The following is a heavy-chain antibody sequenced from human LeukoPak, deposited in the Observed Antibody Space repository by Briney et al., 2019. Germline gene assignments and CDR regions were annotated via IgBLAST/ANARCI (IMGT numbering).Heavy chain of an antibody. CDR1: GFTFSSYA. CDR3: ARDHRSRGFDY. D-gene: IGHD2-15*01. V-gene: IGHV3-30-3*01. CDR2: ISYDGSNK. Sequence: GSLRLSCAASGFTFSSYAMHWVRQAPGKGLEWVAVISYDGSNKYYADSVKGRFTISRDNSKNTLYLQMNSLRAEDTAVYYCARDHRSRGFDYWGQGTLVTVSS. J-gene: IGHJ4*02.